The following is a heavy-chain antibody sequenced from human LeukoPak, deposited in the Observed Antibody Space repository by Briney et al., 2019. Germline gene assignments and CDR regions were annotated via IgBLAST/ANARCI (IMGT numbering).Heavy chain of an antibody. V-gene: IGHV3-11*01. CDR1: GFTFSDYY. CDR2: ISSSGSTI. Sequence: GGSLRLSCAASGFTFSDYYMSWIRQAPGKGLEWVSYISSSGSTIYYADSVKGRFTISGDNAKNSLYLQMNSLRAEDTAVYYCASGVAVAGYYFDYWGQGTLVTVSS. CDR3: ASGVAVAGYYFDY. J-gene: IGHJ4*02. D-gene: IGHD6-19*01.